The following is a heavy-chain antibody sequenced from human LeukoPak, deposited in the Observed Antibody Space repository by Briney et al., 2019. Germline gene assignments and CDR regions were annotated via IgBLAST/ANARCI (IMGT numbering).Heavy chain of an antibody. Sequence: GGSLRLSCAASGFTFSSYEMNWVRQAPGKGLEWVSSISSSSSYIYYADSVKGRFTISRDNAKNSLYLQMNSLRAEDTAVYYCARDRGARAVAGTGEFDYWGQGTLVTVSS. V-gene: IGHV3-21*01. J-gene: IGHJ4*02. CDR2: ISSSSSYI. CDR1: GFTFSSYE. D-gene: IGHD6-19*01. CDR3: ARDRGARAVAGTGEFDY.